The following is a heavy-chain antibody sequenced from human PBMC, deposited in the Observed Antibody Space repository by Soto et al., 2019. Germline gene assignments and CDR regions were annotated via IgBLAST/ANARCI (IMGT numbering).Heavy chain of an antibody. Sequence: GASVKVSCKASGYTFTIYYMHWVLQAPGQGLEWMGIINPSGGSTSYAQKFQGRVTMTTDTSTSTAYMELRSLRSDDTAVYYCARADGRGVAGTQHYYYGMDVWGRGTAGTFSS. J-gene: IGHJ6*04. CDR3: ARADGRGVAGTQHYYYGMDV. CDR1: GYTFTIYY. D-gene: IGHD6-19*01. V-gene: IGHV1-46*01. CDR2: INPSGGST.